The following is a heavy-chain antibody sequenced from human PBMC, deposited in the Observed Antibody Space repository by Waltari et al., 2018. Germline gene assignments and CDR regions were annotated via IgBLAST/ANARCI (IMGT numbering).Heavy chain of an antibody. V-gene: IGHV3-53*01. CDR2: IYCVGST. CDR1: GFTVSRHY. J-gene: IGHJ3*02. D-gene: IGHD3-22*01. CDR3: ARGRSTMIGGGAFDI. Sequence: EVQLVESGGGLIQPGGSLRLPCAASGFTVSRHYMGWVRTAPGKGLEWVSYIYCVGSTYYAASVKGRFTISRDTSKNTLYLQMNSVSAEDTAVYYCARGRSTMIGGGAFDIWGQGTMVTVSS.